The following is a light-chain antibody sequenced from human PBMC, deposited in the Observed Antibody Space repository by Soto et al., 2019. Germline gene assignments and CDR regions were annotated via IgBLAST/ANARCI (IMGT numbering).Light chain of an antibody. J-gene: IGLJ2*01. CDR1: ALPKQY. CDR3: QSADSSGTVV. V-gene: IGLV3-25*03. CDR2: KDS. Sequence: SYELTQPPSVSVSLGQTARITCSGDALPKQYAYWYQQKPGQAPVLVIYKDSERPSGIPERFSGSSSGTTVTLTISGVQAEDEADYYCQSADSSGTVVFGGGTNLTVL.